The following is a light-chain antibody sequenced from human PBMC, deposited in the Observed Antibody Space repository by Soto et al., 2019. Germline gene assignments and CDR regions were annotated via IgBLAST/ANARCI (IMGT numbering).Light chain of an antibody. CDR2: DAP. Sequence: DIQMTQSPSSLSASVGDRVTITCQASQDISNYLNWYQQKPGKAPKLLIYDAPNLETGVPSRFSGSRSGTDFTFTISNLQPEDIATYYCQQYDNLPSITFGQGTRLEIK. V-gene: IGKV1-33*01. J-gene: IGKJ5*01. CDR3: QQYDNLPSIT. CDR1: QDISNY.